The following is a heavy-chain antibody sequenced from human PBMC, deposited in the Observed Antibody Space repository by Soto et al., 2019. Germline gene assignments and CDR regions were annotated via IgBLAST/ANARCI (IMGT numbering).Heavy chain of an antibody. V-gene: IGHV1-2*06. CDR3: ARAADDFWSGYWLPSYYYYGMDV. J-gene: IGHJ6*02. CDR2: INPNSGGT. D-gene: IGHD3-3*01. CDR1: GYIFTDYY. Sequence: ASVKVSCKASGYIFTDYYMHWVRQAPGQELGWMGRINPNSGGTNYAQKFQGRVTMTRDTSISTAYMELSSLRSEDTAVYYCARAADDFWSGYWLPSYYYYGMDVWGQGTTVTVSS.